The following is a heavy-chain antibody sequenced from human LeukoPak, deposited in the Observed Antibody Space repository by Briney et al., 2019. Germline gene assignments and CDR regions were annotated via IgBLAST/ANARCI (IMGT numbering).Heavy chain of an antibody. V-gene: IGHV3-30*18. D-gene: IGHD3-10*01. CDR1: GFTFSSYS. Sequence: GGSLRLSCAASGFTFSSYSMNWVRQALGKGLEWVAVISYDGSNKYYADSVKGRFTISRDNSKNTLYLQMNSLRAEDTAVYYCAKDSGPMVRGEPYYFDYWGQGTLVTVSS. CDR3: AKDSGPMVRGEPYYFDY. CDR2: ISYDGSNK. J-gene: IGHJ4*02.